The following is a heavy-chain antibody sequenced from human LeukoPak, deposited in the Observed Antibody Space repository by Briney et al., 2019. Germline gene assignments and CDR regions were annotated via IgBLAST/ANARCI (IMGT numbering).Heavy chain of an antibody. CDR3: AKVLGNSGYYYRDYSYYGMDV. CDR1: GDSVSSNSAA. J-gene: IGHJ6*02. D-gene: IGHD3-22*01. CDR2: TYYRSKWYN. Sequence: SQTLSLTCAISGDSVSSNSAAWNWIRQSPSRGLEWLGRTYYRSKWYNDYAVTEKSRITINPDTSKNQFSLQLNSVTPEDTALYYCAKVLGNSGYYYRDYSYYGMDVWGQGTTVTVSS. V-gene: IGHV6-1*01.